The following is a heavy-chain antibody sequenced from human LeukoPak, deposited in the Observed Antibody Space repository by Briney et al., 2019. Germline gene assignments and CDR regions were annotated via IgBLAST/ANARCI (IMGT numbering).Heavy chain of an antibody. CDR3: ARELNPDYYGSGIEQFDY. D-gene: IGHD3-10*01. J-gene: IGHJ4*02. V-gene: IGHV1-18*01. CDR1: GYTFTSYG. CDR2: ISAYNGNT. Sequence: RRASVKVSCKASGYTFTSYGISWVRQAPGQGLEWMGWISAYNGNTNYAQKLQGRVTMTTGTSTSTAYMELRSLRSDDTAVYYCARELNPDYYGSGIEQFDYWGQGTLVTVSS.